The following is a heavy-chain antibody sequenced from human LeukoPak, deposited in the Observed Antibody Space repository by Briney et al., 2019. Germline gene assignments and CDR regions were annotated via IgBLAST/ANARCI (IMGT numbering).Heavy chain of an antibody. CDR2: IIPILGIA. J-gene: IGHJ3*02. Sequence: ASVKVSCKASGGAFSSYAISWVRQAPGQGLEWMGRIIPILGIANYAQKFQGRVTITADKSTSTAYMELSSLRSEDTAVYYCARDAPSAGAFDIWGQGTMVTVSS. V-gene: IGHV1-69*04. CDR1: GGAFSSYA. CDR3: ARDAPSAGAFDI.